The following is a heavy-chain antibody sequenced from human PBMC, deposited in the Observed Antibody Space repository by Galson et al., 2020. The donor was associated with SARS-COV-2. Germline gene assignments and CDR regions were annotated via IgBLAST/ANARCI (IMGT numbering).Heavy chain of an antibody. Sequence: SGPTLVKPTQTLTLTCTVSGFSLRTSGVCVSWIRQPPGKALEWLALIDWDDDKYYSTSLKTRLTISKDTSKNQVVLAMTNMDPVDTATYYCARTSTVYGLGSYYSAYFDQWGQGTLVTVSS. CDR2: IDWDDDK. CDR3: ARTSTVYGLGSYYSAYFDQ. CDR1: GFSLRTSGVC. D-gene: IGHD3-10*01. J-gene: IGHJ4*02. V-gene: IGHV2-70*01.